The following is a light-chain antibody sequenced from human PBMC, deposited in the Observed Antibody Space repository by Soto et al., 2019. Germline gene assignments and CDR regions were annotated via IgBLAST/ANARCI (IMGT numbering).Light chain of an antibody. CDR1: NIGNNR. J-gene: IGLJ1*01. CDR3: QVWDIMTDNYV. V-gene: IGLV3-21*04. CDR2: SDS. Sequence: SYELTQPPSVSVAPEKTATITCGGNNIGNNRVHWYRQKPGQAPVLVISSDSDRPSGIPERFSGSNSGNTATLTISRVEDGDEADYYCQVWDIMTDNYVFGPGTKLTV.